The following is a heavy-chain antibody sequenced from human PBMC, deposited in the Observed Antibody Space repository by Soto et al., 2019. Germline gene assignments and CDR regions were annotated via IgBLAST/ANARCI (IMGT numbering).Heavy chain of an antibody. D-gene: IGHD3-10*01. CDR3: ARDGYGSGSYYIDY. Sequence: QVQLVESGGGVVQPGRSLRLSCAASGFTFSSYGMHWVRQAPGKGLEWVAFIWYDGSNKYYADSVKGRFTISRDNSKNTLYLQMNSLRAEDTAVYYCARDGYGSGSYYIDYWGQGTLVTVSS. CDR1: GFTFSSYG. V-gene: IGHV3-33*01. CDR2: IWYDGSNK. J-gene: IGHJ4*02.